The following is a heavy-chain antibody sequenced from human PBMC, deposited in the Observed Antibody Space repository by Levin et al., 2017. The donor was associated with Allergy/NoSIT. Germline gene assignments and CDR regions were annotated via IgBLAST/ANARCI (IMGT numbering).Heavy chain of an antibody. D-gene: IGHD6-19*01. J-gene: IGHJ4*02. Sequence: GGSLRLSCAASGFTFSSYWMHWVRQAPGKGLVWVSRINSDGSSTSYADSVKGRFTISRDNAKNTLYLQMNSLRAEDTAVYYCARDLNVAVAGGLVDYWGQGTLVTVSS. CDR2: INSDGSST. V-gene: IGHV3-74*01. CDR3: ARDLNVAVAGGLVDY. CDR1: GFTFSSYW.